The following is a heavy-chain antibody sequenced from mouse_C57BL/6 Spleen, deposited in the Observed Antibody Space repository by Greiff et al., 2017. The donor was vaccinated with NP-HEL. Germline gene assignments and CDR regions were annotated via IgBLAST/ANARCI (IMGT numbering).Heavy chain of an antibody. CDR2: FYPGSGSI. D-gene: IGHD1-1*01. V-gene: IGHV1-62-2*01. CDR3: ARNEERAPYYYGSSYDYAMDY. J-gene: IGHJ4*01. Sequence: QVQLQQSGAELVKPGASVKLSCKASGYTFTEYTIHWVQQRSGQGLEWIGWFYPGSGSIKYNEKFKDKATLTADKSSSTVYMELSRLTSEDSAVYFCARNEERAPYYYGSSYDYAMDYWGQGTSVTVSS. CDR1: GYTFTEYT.